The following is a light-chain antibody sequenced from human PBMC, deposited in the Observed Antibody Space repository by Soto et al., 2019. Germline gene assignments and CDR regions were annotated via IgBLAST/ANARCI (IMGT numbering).Light chain of an antibody. CDR2: EVS. Sequence: QSALTQPASVSGSPGQSITISCTGTSSDVGADDYVSWYQHHPGKAPKLMIFEVSNRPSGVSNRFSGSKSGNTASLTISGLQAEDEDEYYCSSYTSSSTLGVFGTGTKLTVL. CDR3: SSYTSSSTLGV. V-gene: IGLV2-14*01. CDR1: SSDVGADDY. J-gene: IGLJ1*01.